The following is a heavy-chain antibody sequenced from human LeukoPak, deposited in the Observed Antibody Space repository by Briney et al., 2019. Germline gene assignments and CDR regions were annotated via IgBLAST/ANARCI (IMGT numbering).Heavy chain of an antibody. CDR3: ASGTGGGNPFDY. CDR2: IYYSGST. CDR1: GGSLSSSSYY. Sequence: PSETLSLTCTVSGGSLSSSSYYWGWIRQPPGKGLEWIGSIYYSGSTYYNPSLKSRVTISVDTSKNQFSLKLSSVTAADTAVYYCASGTGGGNPFDYWGQGTLVTVSS. J-gene: IGHJ4*02. V-gene: IGHV4-39*07. D-gene: IGHD4-23*01.